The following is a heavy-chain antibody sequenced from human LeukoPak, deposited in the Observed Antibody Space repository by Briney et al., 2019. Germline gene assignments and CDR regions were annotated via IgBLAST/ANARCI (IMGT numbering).Heavy chain of an antibody. V-gene: IGHV3-9*01. D-gene: IGHD3-22*01. J-gene: IGHJ3*02. CDR1: GFTFDDYA. CDR2: ISWNSGSI. Sequence: GGSLRLSCAASGFTFDDYAMHWVRQAPGKGLEWVSGISWNSGSIGYADSVKGRFTISRDNAKNSLYLQMNSLRAEDTALYYCAKAQLYYYDSSGYYYHDAFDIWGQGTMVTVSS. CDR3: AKAQLYYYDSSGYYYHDAFDI.